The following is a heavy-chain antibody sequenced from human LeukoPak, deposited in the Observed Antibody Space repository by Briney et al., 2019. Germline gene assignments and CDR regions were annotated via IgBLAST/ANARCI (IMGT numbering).Heavy chain of an antibody. CDR2: ISSNGGST. D-gene: IGHD6-13*01. Sequence: PGGSLRPSCAASGFTFSSYAMHWVRQAPGKGLEYVSAISSNGGSTYYANSVKGRFTISRDNSKNTLYLQMGSLRAEDMAVYYCARVPAGSWYSSSWYYFDYWGQGTLVTVSS. V-gene: IGHV3-64*01. J-gene: IGHJ4*02. CDR1: GFTFSSYA. CDR3: ARVPAGSWYSSSWYYFDY.